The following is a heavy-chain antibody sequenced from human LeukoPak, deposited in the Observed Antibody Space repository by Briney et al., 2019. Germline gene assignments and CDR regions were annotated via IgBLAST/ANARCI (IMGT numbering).Heavy chain of an antibody. Sequence: SVKVSCKAPGGTFSSQAISWVRQAPGQGLEWMGGIIPIFGTANYAQKFQGRVTTTADESTSTAYMELSSLRSEDTAVYYCALPYYDFWSGYHDAFDIWGQGTMVTVSS. V-gene: IGHV1-69*13. J-gene: IGHJ3*02. CDR2: IIPIFGTA. D-gene: IGHD3-3*01. CDR1: GGTFSSQA. CDR3: ALPYYDFWSGYHDAFDI.